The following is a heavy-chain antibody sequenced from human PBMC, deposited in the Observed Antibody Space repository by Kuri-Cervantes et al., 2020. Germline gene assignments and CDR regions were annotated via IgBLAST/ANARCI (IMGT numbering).Heavy chain of an antibody. J-gene: IGHJ4*02. V-gene: IGHV4-39*07. CDR3: ARGRWFLDY. CDR1: GGSTSSGGYY. Sequence: SETLSLTCTVSGGSTSSGGYYWSWIRQPPGKGLEWIGEINHSGSTNYNPSLKSRVTISVDTSKNQFSLKLSSVTAADTAVYYCARGRWFLDYWGQGTLVTVSS. CDR2: INHSGST. D-gene: IGHD2-15*01.